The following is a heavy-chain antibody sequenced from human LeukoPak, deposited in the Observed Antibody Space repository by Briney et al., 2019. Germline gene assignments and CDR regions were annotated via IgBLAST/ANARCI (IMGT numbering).Heavy chain of an antibody. CDR2: LSVSGCTT. CDR1: GFSFSGYA. J-gene: IGHJ4*02. Sequence: PGGSLRLSCAASGFSFSGYAMNWVRQAPGKWLEWVSSLSVSGCTTYYTDSVKGRFTVSRDNSRDTLYLQMHSLRSQENALYYCARMNGGSLSSYYFDYWGQGILVTVPS. D-gene: IGHD1-26*01. V-gene: IGHV3-23*01. CDR3: ARMNGGSLSSYYFDY.